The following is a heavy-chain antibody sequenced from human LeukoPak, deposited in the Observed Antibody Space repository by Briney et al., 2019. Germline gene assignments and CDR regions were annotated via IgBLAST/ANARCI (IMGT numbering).Heavy chain of an antibody. Sequence: SETLSLTCTVSGYSISSGYYWGWIRQPPGKGLEWIGSIYHSGSTYYNPSLKSRVTISVDTSKNQFSLKLSSVTAADTAVYYCARDKGGYSYGYIGDYWGQGTLVTVSS. D-gene: IGHD5-18*01. CDR1: GYSISSGYY. CDR2: IYHSGST. CDR3: ARDKGGYSYGYIGDY. J-gene: IGHJ4*02. V-gene: IGHV4-38-2*02.